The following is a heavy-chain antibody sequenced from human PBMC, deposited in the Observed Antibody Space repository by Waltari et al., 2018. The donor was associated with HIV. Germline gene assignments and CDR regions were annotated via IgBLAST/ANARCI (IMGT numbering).Heavy chain of an antibody. J-gene: IGHJ2*01. CDR1: GFTFDDYA. V-gene: IGHV3-9*01. Sequence: EVQLVESGGGLVQPGRSLRLSCAASGFTFDDYAMHWVRQAPGKGLGGVSGIRLKSGTIGYADSVKGRFTISRDNAKNSLYLQMNSLRAEDTALYYCAKDKRSGYGGNSVWYFDLWGRGTLVTVSS. CDR2: IRLKSGTI. CDR3: AKDKRSGYGGNSVWYFDL. D-gene: IGHD4-17*01.